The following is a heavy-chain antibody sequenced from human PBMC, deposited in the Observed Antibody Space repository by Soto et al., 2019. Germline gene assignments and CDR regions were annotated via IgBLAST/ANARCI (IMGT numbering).Heavy chain of an antibody. D-gene: IGHD1-26*01. CDR2: IDPSDSYT. CDR1: GYSFTSYW. CDR3: ARLSQWELPRDY. J-gene: IGHJ4*02. Sequence: GESLKISCKCAGYSFTSYWISWVRQMPGKGLEWMGRIDPSDSYTNYSPSFQGHVTISADKSISTAYLQWSSLKASDTAMYYCARLSQWELPRDYWGQGTLVTVSS. V-gene: IGHV5-10-1*01.